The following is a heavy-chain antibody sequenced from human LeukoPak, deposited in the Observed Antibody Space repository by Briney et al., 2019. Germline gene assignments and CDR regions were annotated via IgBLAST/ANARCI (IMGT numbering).Heavy chain of an antibody. V-gene: IGHV3-48*03. CDR2: ISSSGSTI. CDR3: ARDVYSGYFDY. CDR1: GFTFSSYE. Sequence: PGGSLRLSCAASGFTFSSYEMNWVRQAPGKGLEWVSYISSSGSTIYYADSVKGRFTISRDNAKNSLYLQMNSLRAEDTAVYHCARDVYSGYFDYWGQGTLVTVSS. J-gene: IGHJ4*02. D-gene: IGHD5-12*01.